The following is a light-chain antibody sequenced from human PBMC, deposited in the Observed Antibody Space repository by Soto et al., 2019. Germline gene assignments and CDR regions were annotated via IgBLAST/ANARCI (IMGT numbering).Light chain of an antibody. CDR3: LQDYTYPRT. J-gene: IGKJ4*01. V-gene: IGKV1-6*01. Sequence: IQITQSPSTLSGYVGDRVTITCRASQGIRNDLVWFQQKPGKAPILLIYAASTLQSGVPPRFSGSGSGTDFTLTISSLQAEDFATYYCLQDYTYPRTFGGRTKVDIK. CDR2: AAS. CDR1: QGIRND.